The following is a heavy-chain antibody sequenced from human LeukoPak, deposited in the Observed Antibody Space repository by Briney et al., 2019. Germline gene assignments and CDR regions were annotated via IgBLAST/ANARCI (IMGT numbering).Heavy chain of an antibody. Sequence: GGSLRLSCAASGLTFSSYWMNWARQAPGKGLEWVAVISYDGSNKYYADSVKGRFTISRDNSKNTLYLQMNSLRAEDTAVYYCARDQDDLLTGYSRGAMDVWGQGTTVTVSS. V-gene: IGHV3-30-3*01. D-gene: IGHD3-9*01. CDR3: ARDQDDLLTGYSRGAMDV. CDR2: ISYDGSNK. J-gene: IGHJ6*02. CDR1: GLTFSSYW.